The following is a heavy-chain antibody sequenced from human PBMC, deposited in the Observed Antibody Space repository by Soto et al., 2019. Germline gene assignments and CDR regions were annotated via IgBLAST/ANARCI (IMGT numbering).Heavy chain of an antibody. CDR1: GGSISSGGYY. CDR2: IYYSGST. J-gene: IGHJ4*02. CDR3: ARDSYYDILTGNEKSDY. Sequence: QVQLQESGPGLVKPSQTLSLTCTVSGGSISSGGYYWSWIRQHPGKGLEWIGYIYYSGSTYYNPSLKSRVTISVDTSKNQFSLKLSSVTAADTAVYYCARDSYYDILTGNEKSDYWGQGTLVTVSS. D-gene: IGHD3-9*01. V-gene: IGHV4-31*03.